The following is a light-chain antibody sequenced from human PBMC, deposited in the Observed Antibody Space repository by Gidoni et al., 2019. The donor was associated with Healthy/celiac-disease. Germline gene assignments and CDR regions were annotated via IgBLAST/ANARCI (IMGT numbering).Light chain of an antibody. J-gene: IGLJ1*01. CDR3: QSYGQV. CDR2: GNT. Sequence: QSVLTQPPSVSGAPGQRVTISCTGSSSNIGAGYDVHWYQQLPGTAPKLLIYGNTNRPSGVPDRFSGSKSGTSASLAITGLQAEDEADYYCQSYGQVFGTGTKVTVL. CDR1: SSNIGAGYD. V-gene: IGLV1-40*01.